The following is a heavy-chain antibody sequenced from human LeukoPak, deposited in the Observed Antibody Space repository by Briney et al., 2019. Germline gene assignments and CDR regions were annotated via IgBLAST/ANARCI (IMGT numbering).Heavy chain of an antibody. V-gene: IGHV1-69*13. D-gene: IGHD3-10*01. Sequence: SVKVSCKASGGTFSNYAISWVRQAPGQGLEWMGMIIPIFGTANYAQKFQGRVTITADESTSTAHMELSSLRSEDTAVYYCARHYYGSGSILYYGMDVWGKGTTVTVSS. CDR3: ARHYYGSGSILYYGMDV. CDR2: IIPIFGTA. J-gene: IGHJ6*04. CDR1: GGTFSNYA.